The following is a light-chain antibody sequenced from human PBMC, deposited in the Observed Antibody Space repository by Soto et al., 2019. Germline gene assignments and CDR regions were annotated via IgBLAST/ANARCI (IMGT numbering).Light chain of an antibody. V-gene: IGLV2-14*01. Sequence: QSALTQPASVSGSPGQSITISCTGTSSDVGGHNYVSWYQQHPGRVPKLMIYEVGNRPSGVSNRFSGSKSGNTASLTISGLQTEDEADYYCSSYTSSSPYVFGTGTKVTVL. CDR1: SSDVGGHNY. J-gene: IGLJ1*01. CDR2: EVG. CDR3: SSYTSSSPYV.